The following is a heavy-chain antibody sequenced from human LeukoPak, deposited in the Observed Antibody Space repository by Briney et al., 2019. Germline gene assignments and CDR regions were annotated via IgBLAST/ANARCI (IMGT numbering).Heavy chain of an antibody. CDR2: ISNDAGNY. CDR1: GFTFSSYG. V-gene: IGHV3-30*03. D-gene: IGHD3-10*01. J-gene: IGHJ4*02. Sequence: GGSLRLSCAASGFTFSSYGMHWVRQAPGKGLEWVALISNDAGNYYYADSVKGRFTISRDNAKNSLYLQMNSLRAEDTAVYYCESGGSGSSPDYWGQGTLVTVSS. CDR3: ESGGSGSSPDY.